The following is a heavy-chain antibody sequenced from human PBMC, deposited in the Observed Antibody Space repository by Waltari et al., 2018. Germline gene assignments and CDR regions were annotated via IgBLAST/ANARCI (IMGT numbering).Heavy chain of an antibody. Sequence: EVQLVESGGGLVQPGRSVRLSCAASGCTFDDYAMHWVRLPPGKGLEWVSGISWNSGSIGYADSVKGRFTISRDNAKNSLYLQMNSLRAEDTALYYCAKDRELLRVGYFDYWGQGTLVTVSS. CDR3: AKDRELLRVGYFDY. V-gene: IGHV3-9*01. CDR1: GCTFDDYA. CDR2: ISWNSGSI. D-gene: IGHD1-26*01. J-gene: IGHJ4*02.